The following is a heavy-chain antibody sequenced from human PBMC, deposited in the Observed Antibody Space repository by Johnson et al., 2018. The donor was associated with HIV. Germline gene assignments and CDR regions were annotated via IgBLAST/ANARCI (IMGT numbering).Heavy chain of an antibody. V-gene: IGHV3-30*18. D-gene: IGHD1-26*01. CDR3: AKEKSMEWERRAGFDAFDI. CDR2: ISYDGSYK. J-gene: IGHJ3*02. Sequence: QVQLVEPGGGVVQPGRARRPPGEGPGPTGMSYAMHWVRQAPGKGLEWVAVISYDGSYKYYADSVQGRLTISRGNSKNTLYLQMSSLRAEDTAVYYCAKEKSMEWERRAGFDAFDIWGQGTLVTVSS. CDR1: GPTGMSYA.